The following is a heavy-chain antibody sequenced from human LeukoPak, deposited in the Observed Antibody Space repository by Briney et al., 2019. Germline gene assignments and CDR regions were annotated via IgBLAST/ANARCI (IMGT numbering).Heavy chain of an antibody. Sequence: PGGSLRLSCAASGFTFSTNYVSWVRQAPGKGLEWVSVINRSGSTYYADSVKGRFTIFRDNSENTLYLQMNRLRAEDTAVYYCARDSGHDAFDIWGQGTMVTVS. CDR1: GFTFSTNY. CDR3: ARDSGHDAFDI. CDR2: INRSGST. V-gene: IGHV3-53*01. J-gene: IGHJ3*02.